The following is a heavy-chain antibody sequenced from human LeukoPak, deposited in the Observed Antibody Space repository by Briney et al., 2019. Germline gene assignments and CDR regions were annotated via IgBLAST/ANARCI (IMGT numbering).Heavy chain of an antibody. CDR1: GGSIHNNY. Sequence: SETLSLTCTVSGGSIHNNYWSWIRQPPGKRLEWIGRISSSGSTNYNPSLKSRVTMSVDSSKNQFSLILISVTAADTAVYYCARDLDWNYADYWGQGTLVTVSS. J-gene: IGHJ4*02. CDR3: ARDLDWNYADY. D-gene: IGHD1-7*01. CDR2: ISSSGST. V-gene: IGHV4-4*07.